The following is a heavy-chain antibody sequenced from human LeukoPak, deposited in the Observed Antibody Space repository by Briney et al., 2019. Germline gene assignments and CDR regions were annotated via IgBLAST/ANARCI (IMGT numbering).Heavy chain of an antibody. D-gene: IGHD3-3*01. V-gene: IGHV4-4*07. J-gene: IGHJ3*02. CDR3: ARDHYDFWSGTGAFDI. CDR1: GGSISSYY. Sequence: SETLSLTCTVSGGSISSYYWSWIRQPAGKGLEWIGRIYTSGSTNYNPSLKSRVTMSVDTSKNQFSLKLSSVTAADTAVYYCARDHYDFWSGTGAFDIWGQGTMVTVSS. CDR2: IYTSGST.